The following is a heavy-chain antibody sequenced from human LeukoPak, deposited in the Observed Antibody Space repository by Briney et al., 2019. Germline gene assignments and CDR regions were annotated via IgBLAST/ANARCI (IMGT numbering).Heavy chain of an antibody. V-gene: IGHV3-11*04. Sequence: GGSLRLSCAASGFTFSDYYMSWIRQAPGKGLEWVSYISNSGTTIYYADSVKGRFTISRDNAKNSLYLQMNSLRAEDTAVYYCARRDCDSIKCRGSNWFDPWGQGILVSVSS. CDR1: GFTFSDYY. CDR2: ISNSGTTI. D-gene: IGHD3-22*01. J-gene: IGHJ5*02. CDR3: ARRDCDSIKCRGSNWFDP.